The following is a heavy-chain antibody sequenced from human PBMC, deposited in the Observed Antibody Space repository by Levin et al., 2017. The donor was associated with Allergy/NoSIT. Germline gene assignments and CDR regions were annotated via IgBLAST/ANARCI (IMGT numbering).Heavy chain of an antibody. D-gene: IGHD6-6*01. CDR2: ISYDGSNK. CDR3: AKVRSSSDYYYYGMDV. V-gene: IGHV3-30*18. CDR1: GFTFSSYG. Sequence: GGSLRLSCAASGFTFSSYGMHWVRQAPGKGLEWVAVISYDGSNKYYADSVKGRFTISRDNSKNTLYLQMNSLRAEDTAVYYCAKVRSSSDYYYYGMDVWGQGTTVTVSS. J-gene: IGHJ6*02.